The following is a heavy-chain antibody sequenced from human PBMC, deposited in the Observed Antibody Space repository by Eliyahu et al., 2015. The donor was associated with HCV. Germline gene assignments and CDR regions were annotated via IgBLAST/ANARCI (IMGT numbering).Heavy chain of an antibody. V-gene: IGHV3-33*01. Sequence: QVQLVESGGGVVQPGXSXRLXCAAXGFXFSXXGMHWVRQAPGKGLEWVAVIWYDGSNKYYADSVKGRFTISRDNSKNTLYLQMNSLRAEDTAVYYCARGIAAIYYYYYYGMDVWGQGTTVTVSS. CDR1: GFXFSXXG. J-gene: IGHJ6*02. CDR3: ARGIAAIYYYYYYGMDV. CDR2: IWYDGSNK. D-gene: IGHD6-25*01.